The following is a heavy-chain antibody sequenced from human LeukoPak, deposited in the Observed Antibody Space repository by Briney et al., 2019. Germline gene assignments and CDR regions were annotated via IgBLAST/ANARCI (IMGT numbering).Heavy chain of an antibody. CDR1: GGSISSHY. CDR3: ARMGEDSSGYYDY. V-gene: IGHV4-59*11. CDR2: IYYSGST. J-gene: IGHJ4*02. Sequence: SETLSLTCTVSGGSISSHYWGWIRQPPGKGLEWIGYIYYSGSTNYNPSLKSRVTISVDTSKNQFSLKLSSVTAADTAVYYCARMGEDSSGYYDYWGQGTLVTVSS. D-gene: IGHD3-22*01.